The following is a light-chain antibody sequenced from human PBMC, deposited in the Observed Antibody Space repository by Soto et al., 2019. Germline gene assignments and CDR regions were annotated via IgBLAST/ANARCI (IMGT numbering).Light chain of an antibody. CDR2: DTS. V-gene: IGKV3-11*01. CDR3: QHRTKWPLT. Sequence: EIVMTRSPATLSVSPGERATLSCRASQSVSNYLAWYQQKPVQAPRLLIYDTSDRATGVPARFSGSGSGTDFTLTIDNVEPEDSALYFCQHRTKWPLTFGGGTNVDIK. CDR1: QSVSNY. J-gene: IGKJ4*01.